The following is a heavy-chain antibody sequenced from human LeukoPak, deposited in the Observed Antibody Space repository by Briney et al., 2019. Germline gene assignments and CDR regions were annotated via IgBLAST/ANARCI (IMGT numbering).Heavy chain of an antibody. Sequence: PSETLSLTCAVYGGSFSGYYWSWIRQPPGKGLEWIGEINHSGSTNYNPSLKSRVTISVDTSKNQFSLKLRSVTAADTAVYYCARPNLRTYYYGSGSCSVYYFDYWGQGTLVTVSS. CDR3: ARPNLRTYYYGSGSCSVYYFDY. J-gene: IGHJ4*02. V-gene: IGHV4-34*01. CDR2: INHSGST. D-gene: IGHD3-10*01. CDR1: GGSFSGYY.